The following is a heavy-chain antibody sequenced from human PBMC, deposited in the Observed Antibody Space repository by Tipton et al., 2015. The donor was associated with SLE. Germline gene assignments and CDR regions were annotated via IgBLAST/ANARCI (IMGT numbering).Heavy chain of an antibody. CDR3: ARLSSGGMNWYRAFDY. Sequence: QLVQSGAEVKKPGASVKVSCKASGYTFTEHYLHWVRQAPGQGFEWMGWINPHSGDTNYAQKFQGRVTLTWDTSISTVYMELNSLRSDDTAVYYCARLSSGGMNWYRAFDYWGQGALVTVSS. CDR1: GYTFTEHY. V-gene: IGHV1-2*02. J-gene: IGHJ4*02. CDR2: INPHSGDT. D-gene: IGHD1/OR15-1a*01.